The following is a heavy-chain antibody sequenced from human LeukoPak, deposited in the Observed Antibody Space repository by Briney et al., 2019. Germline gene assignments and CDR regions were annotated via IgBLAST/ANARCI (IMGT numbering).Heavy chain of an antibody. V-gene: IGHV3-30*03. Sequence: GRSLRLSCAASGFTFSSYGIHWVRQAPAKGLEWVAVISHDGSNKYYADSVKGRFTISRDNAKNTLYLQMNSLRAEDTAVYYCARNRGLYGMDVWGQGTTVTVSS. J-gene: IGHJ6*02. CDR2: ISHDGSNK. CDR3: ARNRGLYGMDV. D-gene: IGHD1-26*01. CDR1: GFTFSSYG.